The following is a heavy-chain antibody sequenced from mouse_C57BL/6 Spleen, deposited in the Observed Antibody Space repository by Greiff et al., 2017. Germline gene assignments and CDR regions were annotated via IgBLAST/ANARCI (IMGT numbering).Heavy chain of an antibody. CDR2: IDPEDGET. CDR3: ARGVFTTVVATDYFDY. V-gene: IGHV14-2*01. J-gene: IGHJ2*01. Sequence: VQLQQSGAELVKPGASVKLSCTASGYNIKDYYMHWVKQRPEQGLEWIGSIDPEDGETKYAPKFQGKATLTADTSSNTAYLQLSSLTSEDTAVYYCARGVFTTVVATDYFDYWGQGTTLTVSS. CDR1: GYNIKDYY. D-gene: IGHD1-1*01.